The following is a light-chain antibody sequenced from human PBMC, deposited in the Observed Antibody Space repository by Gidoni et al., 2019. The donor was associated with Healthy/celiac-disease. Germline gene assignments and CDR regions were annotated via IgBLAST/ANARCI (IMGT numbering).Light chain of an antibody. Sequence: IVLTQSPGTLSLSPGERATLSCRASQSVSSSYLAWYQQKPGQAPRLLIYGASSRATGIPDRFSGSGSGTDFTLTISRLEPEDFAVYYCQQYGSSPFMYTFIQGTKLEIK. V-gene: IGKV3-20*01. CDR2: GAS. CDR1: QSVSSSY. CDR3: QQYGSSPFMYT. J-gene: IGKJ2*01.